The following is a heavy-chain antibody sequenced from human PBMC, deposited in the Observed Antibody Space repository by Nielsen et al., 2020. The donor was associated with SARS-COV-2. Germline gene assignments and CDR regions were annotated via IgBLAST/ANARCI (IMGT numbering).Heavy chain of an antibody. V-gene: IGHV3-66*01. Sequence: VRQAPGKGLEWVSVIYSGGSTYYADSVKGRFTISRDNSKNTLYLQMNSLRAEDTAVYYCARDHYGNAFDIWGQGTMVTVSS. J-gene: IGHJ3*02. D-gene: IGHD4-17*01. CDR2: IYSGGST. CDR3: ARDHYGNAFDI.